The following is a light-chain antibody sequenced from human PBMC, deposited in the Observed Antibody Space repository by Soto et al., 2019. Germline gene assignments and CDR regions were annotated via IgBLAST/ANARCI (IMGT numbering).Light chain of an antibody. CDR1: SSNIGAGND. CDR2: GNN. Sequence: QSVLTQPPSVSGAPGQRVTISCTGGSSNIGAGNDAQWYQQLPGTAPKLLIFGNNNRPSGVPDRFSGSKSGTSAALAISGLQDEVEADYYCQSYDSSLRGDVFGTGTKLTVL. J-gene: IGLJ1*01. CDR3: QSYDSSLRGDV. V-gene: IGLV1-40*01.